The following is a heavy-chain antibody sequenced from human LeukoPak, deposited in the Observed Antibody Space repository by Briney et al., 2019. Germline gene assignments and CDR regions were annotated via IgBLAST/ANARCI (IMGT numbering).Heavy chain of an antibody. Sequence: SETLSLTCTVSGGSISSYYWSWIRQPAGKGLEWIGRIYTSGSTNYNPSLKSRVTMSVDTSKNQFSLKLSSVTAADTAVYYCARGRYNWNDGTYFDYWGQGTLVTVSS. CDR1: GGSISSYY. CDR3: ARGRYNWNDGTYFDY. D-gene: IGHD1-1*01. CDR2: IYTSGST. V-gene: IGHV4-4*07. J-gene: IGHJ4*02.